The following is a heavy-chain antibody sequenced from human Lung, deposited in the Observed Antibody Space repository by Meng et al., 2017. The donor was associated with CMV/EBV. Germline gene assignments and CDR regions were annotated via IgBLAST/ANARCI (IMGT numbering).Heavy chain of an antibody. CDR2: IYYSGST. D-gene: IGHD3-3*01. CDR1: GGSISSYY. Sequence: LXXTVSGGSISSYYWSWIRQPPGKGLEWIGYIYYSGSTNYNPSLKSRVTISVDTSKNQFSLKLSSVTAADTAVYYCARGGLSTYYDFWSGPYGMDVWXQGTTVTVSS. V-gene: IGHV4-59*01. J-gene: IGHJ6*02. CDR3: ARGGLSTYYDFWSGPYGMDV.